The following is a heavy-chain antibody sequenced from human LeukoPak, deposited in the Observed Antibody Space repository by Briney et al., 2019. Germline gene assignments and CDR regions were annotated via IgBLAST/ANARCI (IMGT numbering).Heavy chain of an antibody. CDR1: GFTFSSYA. J-gene: IGHJ4*02. CDR2: ISYDGSNK. V-gene: IGHV3-30*04. D-gene: IGHD6-19*01. Sequence: GGSLRLSCAASGFTFSSYAMHWVRQAPGKGLEWVAVISYDGSNKYYADSVKGRFTISRDNSKNTLYLQMNSLRAEDTAVYYCARGNHGSSSGSLHYWGQGTLVTVSS. CDR3: ARGNHGSSSGSLHY.